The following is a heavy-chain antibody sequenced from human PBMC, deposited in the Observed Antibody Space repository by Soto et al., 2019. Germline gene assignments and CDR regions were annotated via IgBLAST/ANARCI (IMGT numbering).Heavy chain of an antibody. CDR1: GDSVSSNSAA. V-gene: IGHV6-1*01. CDR2: TYYRSKWYN. J-gene: IGHJ4*02. Sequence: QSQTLSLTCAISGDSVSSNSAAWNWIRQSPSRGLEWLGRTYYRSKWYNDYAVSVKSRITINPDTSKNQFSLQLNSVTPEDTAVYYCARDIGKYYYDSSGYYSHYFDYWGQGTLVTVSS. D-gene: IGHD3-22*01. CDR3: ARDIGKYYYDSSGYYSHYFDY.